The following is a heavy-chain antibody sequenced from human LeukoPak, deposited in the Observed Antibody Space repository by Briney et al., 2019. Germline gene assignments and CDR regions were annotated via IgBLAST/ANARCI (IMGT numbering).Heavy chain of an antibody. CDR1: GGSISDYY. CDR2: IHYSGST. CDR3: ARRVTIVRGVIPYDAFDI. Sequence: SETLSLTCTVSGGSISDYYWSWIRQAPGKGLEWIGDIHYSGSTNYNPSLKSRVTISVDTSKNQFSLKLSSVTAADTAVYSCARRVTIVRGVIPYDAFDIWGQGTMVTVSS. V-gene: IGHV4-59*08. D-gene: IGHD3-10*01. J-gene: IGHJ3*02.